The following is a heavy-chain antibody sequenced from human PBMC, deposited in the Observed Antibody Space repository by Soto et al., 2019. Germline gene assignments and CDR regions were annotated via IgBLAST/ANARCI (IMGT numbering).Heavy chain of an antibody. J-gene: IGHJ5*02. V-gene: IGHV4-31*03. CDR1: GASISSGGYY. Sequence: SETLSLTCTVSGASISSGGYYWRWIRQHPGKGLEWIGYIYYSGSTYYNPSLKSRVTISVDTSKNQFSLKLSSVTAADTAVYYCARGPMTTDNWFDPWGQGTLVTVSS. CDR3: ARGPMTTDNWFDP. CDR2: IYYSGST. D-gene: IGHD4-4*01.